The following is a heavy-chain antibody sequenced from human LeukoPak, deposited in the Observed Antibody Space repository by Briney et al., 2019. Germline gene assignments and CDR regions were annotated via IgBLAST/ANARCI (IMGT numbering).Heavy chain of an antibody. D-gene: IGHD5-24*01. J-gene: IGHJ3*02. CDR2: IYWNDDK. CDR3: ARRREMATLVYAFDI. Sequence: SGPTLVKPTQTLTLTCTFSGFSLSSTGVGVGWIRQPPGKALEWLALIYWNDDKRYSPSLKSRPTITKDTSKNQVVLTMTNMDPVDTATYYCARRREMATLVYAFDIWGQGTMVTVSS. V-gene: IGHV2-5*01. CDR1: GFSLSSTGVG.